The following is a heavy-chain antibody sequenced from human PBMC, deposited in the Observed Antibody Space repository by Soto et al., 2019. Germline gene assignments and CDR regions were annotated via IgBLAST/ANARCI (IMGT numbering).Heavy chain of an antibody. CDR3: ARTGCSSTSCYENYYYYYYMDV. CDR1: GGSISSCY. J-gene: IGHJ6*03. D-gene: IGHD2-2*01. V-gene: IGHV4-59*01. CDR2: IYYSGST. Sequence: PSETLSLTCTVSGGSISSCYWSWIRQPPGKGLEWIGYIYYSGSTDYNPSLKSRVTISVDTSKNQFSLKLSSVTAADTAVYYCARTGCSSTSCYENYYYYYYMDVWGKGTTVTVSS.